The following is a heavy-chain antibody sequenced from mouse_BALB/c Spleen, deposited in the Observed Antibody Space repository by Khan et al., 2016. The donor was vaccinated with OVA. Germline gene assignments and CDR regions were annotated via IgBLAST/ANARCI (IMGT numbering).Heavy chain of an antibody. Sequence: QMQLEESGAELVKPGASVKLSCKASGYTFTSFYIYWVKQRPGQGLEGVGEINPSNGVTNFNEKFTSKATLTVDKSSSTAYMQLSSLTSEDSAVYYCTRGGYGSPWAYWGKGTLVTVS. CDR2: INPSNGVT. V-gene: IGHV1S81*02. CDR1: GYTFTSFY. D-gene: IGHD1-1*01. J-gene: IGHJ3*01. CDR3: TRGGYGSPWAY.